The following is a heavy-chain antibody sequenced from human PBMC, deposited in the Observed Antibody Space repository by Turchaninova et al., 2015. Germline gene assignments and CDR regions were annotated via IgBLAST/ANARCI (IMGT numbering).Heavy chain of an antibody. CDR3: ARRGALPPKYYYYYYMDV. CDR1: GGSFSGYS. J-gene: IGHJ6*03. CDR2: INHRGST. Sequence: QVQLQQWGAGLLNPSETPPLTSAVFGGSFSGYSWSCICQPPGQGLGGNGEINHRGSTNYNPSLKSRVTISVDTSKNQFSLKLSSVTAADTAVYYCARRGALPPKYYYYYYMDVWGKGTTVTVSS. V-gene: IGHV4-34*01. D-gene: IGHD3-10*01.